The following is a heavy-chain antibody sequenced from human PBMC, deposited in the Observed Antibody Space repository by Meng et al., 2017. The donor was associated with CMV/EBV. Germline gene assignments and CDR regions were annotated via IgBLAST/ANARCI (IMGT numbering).Heavy chain of an antibody. V-gene: IGHV4-39*01. Sequence: SETLSLTCTVSGGSISSSSYYWGWIRQPPGKGLEWIGSIYYSGSTYYNPSLKSRVTISVDTSKNQFSLKLSSVTAADTAVYYCASQITDIYGDLYYYYYYGMDVWRQGTTVTVSS. D-gene: IGHD4-17*01. CDR3: ASQITDIYGDLYYYYYYGMDV. CDR2: IYYSGST. CDR1: GGSISSSSYY. J-gene: IGHJ6*02.